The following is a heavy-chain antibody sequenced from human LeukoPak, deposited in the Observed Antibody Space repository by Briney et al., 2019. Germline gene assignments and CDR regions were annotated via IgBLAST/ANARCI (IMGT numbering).Heavy chain of an antibody. CDR2: INPNSGGT. J-gene: IGHJ5*02. Sequence: GASVKVSCKASGYTFTGYYMHWVRQAPGQGLEWMGRINPNSGGTNYAQKFQGRATMTRDTSISTAYMELSRLRSDDTAVYYCARDLKGSLTGYPDPWGQGTLVTVSS. V-gene: IGHV1-2*06. D-gene: IGHD3-9*01. CDR1: GYTFTGYY. CDR3: ARDLKGSLTGYPDP.